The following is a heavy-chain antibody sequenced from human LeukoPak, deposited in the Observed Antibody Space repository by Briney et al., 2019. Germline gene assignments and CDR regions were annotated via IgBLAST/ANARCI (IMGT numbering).Heavy chain of an antibody. Sequence: SGTLSLTCAVSGGSISSSNWWSWVRQPPGKGLEWIGEIYHSGSTNYDPSLKSRVTISVDKSKNQFSLKLSSVTAADTAVYYCARAHYYDSSGYYYYYMDVWGKGTTVTVSS. D-gene: IGHD3-22*01. J-gene: IGHJ6*03. CDR3: ARAHYYDSSGYYYYYMDV. CDR1: GGSISSSNW. CDR2: IYHSGST. V-gene: IGHV4-4*02.